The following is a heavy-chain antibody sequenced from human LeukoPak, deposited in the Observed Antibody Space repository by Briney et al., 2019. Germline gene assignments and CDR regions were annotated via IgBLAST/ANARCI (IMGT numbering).Heavy chain of an antibody. CDR1: GFTLSSYS. D-gene: IGHD3-22*01. CDR2: ISSSSSYI. V-gene: IGHV3-21*01. Sequence: PGGSLRLSCAASGFTLSSYSMNWVRQAPGKGLEWVSSISSSSSYIYYADSVKGRFTISRDNAKNSLYLQMNSLRAEDTAVYYCARGTYYYDSSGYSSPGYWGQGTLVTVSS. CDR3: ARGTYYYDSSGYSSPGY. J-gene: IGHJ4*02.